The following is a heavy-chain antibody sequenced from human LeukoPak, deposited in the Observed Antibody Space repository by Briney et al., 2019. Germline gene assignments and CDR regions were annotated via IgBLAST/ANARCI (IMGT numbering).Heavy chain of an antibody. CDR2: ISGHNGNT. CDR1: GYHFISYG. CDR3: ARSNRFFLDY. V-gene: IGHV1-18*01. J-gene: IGHJ4*02. D-gene: IGHD4-11*01. Sequence: ASVKVSCKTSGYHFISYGIIWVRQAPGQGLEWMGYISGHNGNTNYAQKVQDRVAIITDTSTNTAYLELRSLKSDDTAVYYCARSNRFFLDYWGQGTLVAVSS.